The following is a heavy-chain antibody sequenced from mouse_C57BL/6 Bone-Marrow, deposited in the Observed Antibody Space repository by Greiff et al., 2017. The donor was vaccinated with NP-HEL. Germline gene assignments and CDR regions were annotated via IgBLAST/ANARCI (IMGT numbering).Heavy chain of an antibody. Sequence: QLKQSGAELARPGASVKLSCKASGYTFTSYGISWVKQRTGQGLEWIGEIYPRSGNTYYNEKFKGKATLTADKSSSTAYMELRSLTSEDSAVYFCARLNYGSSYGFAYWGQGTLVTVSA. J-gene: IGHJ3*01. CDR2: IYPRSGNT. CDR1: GYTFTSYG. V-gene: IGHV1-81*01. D-gene: IGHD1-1*01. CDR3: ARLNYGSSYGFAY.